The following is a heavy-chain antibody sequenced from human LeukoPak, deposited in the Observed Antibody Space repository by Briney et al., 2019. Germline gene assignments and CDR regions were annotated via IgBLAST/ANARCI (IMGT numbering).Heavy chain of an antibody. J-gene: IGHJ4*02. Sequence: GGSLRLSCAASGFTVSSNYMSWVRQAPGKGLEWVSVINSGGSTYYADSLKGRFTISRDNSKNTLYLQMNSLRAEDTAVYYCARDGAFWSGYPYYFGYWGQGTLVTFSS. CDR2: INSGGST. CDR1: GFTVSSNY. CDR3: ARDGAFWSGYPYYFGY. D-gene: IGHD3-3*01. V-gene: IGHV3-66*01.